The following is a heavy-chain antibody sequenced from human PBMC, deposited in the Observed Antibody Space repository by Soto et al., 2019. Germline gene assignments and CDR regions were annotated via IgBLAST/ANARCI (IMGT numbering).Heavy chain of an antibody. CDR2: IKPDGSEK. Sequence: EVQLVESGGGLVQPGGSLRLSCAASGFTFSNYWMSWVRQAPGKGLEWVANIKPDGSEKYYVGSVRGRFTISRDNAKNSLYLQMNSLRADDTAVYYCARVAVATTGWYFDLWGRGTLVTVSS. V-gene: IGHV3-7*05. CDR3: ARVAVATTGWYFDL. D-gene: IGHD5-12*01. J-gene: IGHJ2*01. CDR1: GFTFSNYW.